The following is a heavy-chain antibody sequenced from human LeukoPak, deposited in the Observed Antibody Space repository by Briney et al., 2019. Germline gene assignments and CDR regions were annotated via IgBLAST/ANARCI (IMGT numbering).Heavy chain of an antibody. J-gene: IGHJ5*02. CDR1: GFTFSSYS. CDR3: STVSGFRFDP. V-gene: IGHV3-48*02. Sequence: GGSLRLSCAASGFTFSSYSMNWVRQAPGKGLEWISYISSSSGTIYYADSVKGRFTISRDNAKNSLYLQMNRLRDEDTAVYYCSTVSGFRFDPWGQGTLVTVSS. CDR2: ISSSSGTI. D-gene: IGHD1-1*01.